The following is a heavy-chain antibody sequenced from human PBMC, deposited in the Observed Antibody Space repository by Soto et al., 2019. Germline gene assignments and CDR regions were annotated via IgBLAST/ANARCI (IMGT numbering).Heavy chain of an antibody. CDR1: GLTFTNAW. CDR2: IRSRTDGGTT. D-gene: IGHD6-13*01. V-gene: IGHV3-15*07. CDR3: TTYKRIAPAFRDHYYYGMDV. Sequence: EVQLVESGGGLVEPGGSLRLSCAASGLTFTNAWMNWVRPAPGKGLEWVARIRSRTDGGTTDYAAPVKSRFTITREDSKTTLSLQMKSLQTEDTAVYYCTTYKRIAPAFRDHYYYGMDVWGQGTTVTVSS. J-gene: IGHJ6*02.